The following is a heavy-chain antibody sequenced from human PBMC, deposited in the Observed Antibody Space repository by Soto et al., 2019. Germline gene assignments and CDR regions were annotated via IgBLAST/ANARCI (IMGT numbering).Heavy chain of an antibody. V-gene: IGHV4-39*01. CDR3: ARHHFYCSGGACYLKAYYYYAMDV. Sequence: QLQLQESGPGLVKPSETLSLTCTVSGGSISSSSHYWGWIRQPPGKGLEWVGTMFYSGSTYYNTSLGSRVTISVDPSKNQFSLKLSSVTAADTAVYYCARHHFYCSGGACYLKAYYYYAMDVWGQGTTVTVSS. D-gene: IGHD2-15*01. CDR1: GGSISSSSHY. J-gene: IGHJ6*02. CDR2: MFYSGST.